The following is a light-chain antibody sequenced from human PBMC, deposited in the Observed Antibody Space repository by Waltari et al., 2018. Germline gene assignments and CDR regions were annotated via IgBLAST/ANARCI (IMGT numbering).Light chain of an antibody. CDR1: SSDVGGYNY. CDR2: DVS. J-gene: IGLJ2*01. V-gene: IGLV2-14*03. CDR3: SSYTSSNTPV. Sequence: QSALTQPASVSGSPGQSITISCTATSSDVGGYNYVSWFQQHPGKAPKLMIYDVSNRPSGVSNRFSGSKSGNTASLTISGLQAEDEAHYYCSSYTSSNTPVFGGGTKLTVL.